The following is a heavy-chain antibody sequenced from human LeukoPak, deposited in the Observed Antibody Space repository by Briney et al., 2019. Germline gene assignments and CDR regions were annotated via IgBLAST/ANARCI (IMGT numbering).Heavy chain of an antibody. D-gene: IGHD6-6*01. V-gene: IGHV1-69*05. CDR1: GGTFSSYA. CDR3: ARDLGYSSSSSPYYYYYMDV. Sequence: SVKVSCKASGGTFSSYAISWVRQAPGQGLEWMGGIIPIFGTANYAQKFQGRVTITTDESTSTAYMELSSLRSEDTAVYYCARDLGYSSSSSPYYYYYMDVWGKGTTVTVSS. CDR2: IIPIFGTA. J-gene: IGHJ6*03.